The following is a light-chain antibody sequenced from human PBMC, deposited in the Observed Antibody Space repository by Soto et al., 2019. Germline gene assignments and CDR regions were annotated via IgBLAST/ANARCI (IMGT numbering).Light chain of an antibody. V-gene: IGKV4-1*01. CDR3: QQYYSTVLT. J-gene: IGKJ4*01. Sequence: DIVMTQSPDSLAVSLGERATINCKSSQSVLYSSTNKNYLAWYQQKPGQPPKLLIYWASTRESGVPDRFSGSGSGTDFTLNIRSLQAEDVAVCYCQQYYSTVLTFGGGAKLEIK. CDR2: WAS. CDR1: QSVLYSSTNKNY.